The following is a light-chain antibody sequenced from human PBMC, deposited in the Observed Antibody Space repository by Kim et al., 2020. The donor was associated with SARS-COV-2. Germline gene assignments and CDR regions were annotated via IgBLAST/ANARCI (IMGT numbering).Light chain of an antibody. CDR2: DAS. CDR1: QSISTY. Sequence: WAPGERATLSCRAGQSISTYLAWYQQKPGQAPSLVIYDASTTATGLPARFSGSGSGTDFTLTISSLEPDDFAVYYCQQRSNWPLTFGGGTKVDIK. CDR3: QQRSNWPLT. V-gene: IGKV3-11*01. J-gene: IGKJ4*01.